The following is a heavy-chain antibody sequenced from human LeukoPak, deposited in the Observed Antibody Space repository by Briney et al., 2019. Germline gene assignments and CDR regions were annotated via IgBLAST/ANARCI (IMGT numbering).Heavy chain of an antibody. J-gene: IGHJ6*03. CDR1: GFTFSSYG. CDR3: AKDAVWYLVRGVSLGPYMDV. CDR2: IRYDGSNK. Sequence: PGGSLRLSCAASGFTFSSYGMHWVRQAPGKGLEWVAFIRYDGSNKYYADSVKGRFTISRDNSKNTLYLQMNSLRAEDTAVYYCAKDAVWYLVRGVSLGPYMDVWGKGTTVTISS. V-gene: IGHV3-30*02. D-gene: IGHD3-10*01.